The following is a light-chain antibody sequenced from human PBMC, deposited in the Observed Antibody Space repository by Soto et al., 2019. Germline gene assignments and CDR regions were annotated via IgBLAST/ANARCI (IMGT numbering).Light chain of an antibody. Sequence: QSALTQPASVSGSPGQSITISCTGTSNDVGANDFVSWYQQLPGKAPKLMIYEVSNRPSGVSDRFSGSKSGDTASLTISGLQAEDEADYFCCSYAGSHTWVFGGGTKLTVL. J-gene: IGLJ3*02. CDR1: SNDVGANDF. CDR2: EVS. CDR3: CSYAGSHTWV. V-gene: IGLV2-14*01.